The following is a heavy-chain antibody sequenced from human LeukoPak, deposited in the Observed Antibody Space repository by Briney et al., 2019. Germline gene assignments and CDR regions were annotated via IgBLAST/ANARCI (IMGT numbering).Heavy chain of an antibody. D-gene: IGHD1-14*01. Sequence: PSETLSLTCTVSGGSISSYYWSWIRRPPGKGLEWIGYIYYSGSTNYNPSLKSRVTISVDTSKNQFSLKLSSVTAADTAVYYCARDNPPEAFDIWGQGTRVTVSS. CDR1: GGSISSYY. CDR2: IYYSGST. CDR3: ARDNPPEAFDI. V-gene: IGHV4-59*01. J-gene: IGHJ3*02.